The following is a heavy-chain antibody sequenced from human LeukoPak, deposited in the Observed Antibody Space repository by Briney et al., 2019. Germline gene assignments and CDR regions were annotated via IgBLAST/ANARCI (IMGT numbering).Heavy chain of an antibody. CDR3: ARWGWELPFDY. D-gene: IGHD2-15*01. J-gene: IGHJ4*02. Sequence: SETLSLTCAVYGGSFSGYYWSWIRQPPGKGLEWIGEINHSGSTNYNPSPKSRVTISVDTSKNQFSLKLSSVTAADTAVYYCARWGWELPFDYWGQGTLVTVSS. CDR1: GGSFSGYY. CDR2: INHSGST. V-gene: IGHV4-34*01.